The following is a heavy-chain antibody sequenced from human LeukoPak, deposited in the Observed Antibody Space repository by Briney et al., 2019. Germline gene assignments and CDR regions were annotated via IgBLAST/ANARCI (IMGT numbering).Heavy chain of an antibody. J-gene: IGHJ6*02. CDR1: GEYFSTYY. Sequence: SETLSLTCAVYGEYFSTYYYSWIRQPPGKGLEWIGSIYYSGSTYYNPSLKSRVTISVDTSKNQFSLKLSSVTAADTAVYYCARGYCSSTRPNCYYYYGMDVWGQGTTVTVSS. V-gene: IGHV4-34*01. CDR2: IYYSGST. CDR3: ARGYCSSTRPNCYYYYGMDV. D-gene: IGHD2-2*01.